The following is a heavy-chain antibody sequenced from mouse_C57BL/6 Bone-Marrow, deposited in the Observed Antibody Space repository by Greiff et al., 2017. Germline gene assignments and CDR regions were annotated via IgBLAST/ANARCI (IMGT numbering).Heavy chain of an antibody. CDR3: ARLGAYYRTWFAY. Sequence: QVQLQQSGPELVKPGASVKISCKASGYSFTSYYIHWVKQRPGQGLEWIGWIYPGSGNTKYNEKFQGKATLTADTSSSTAYMQLSSLTSEDSAVYYCARLGAYYRTWFAYWGQGTLVTVSA. CDR2: IYPGSGNT. J-gene: IGHJ3*01. CDR1: GYSFTSYY. V-gene: IGHV1-66*01. D-gene: IGHD2-14*01.